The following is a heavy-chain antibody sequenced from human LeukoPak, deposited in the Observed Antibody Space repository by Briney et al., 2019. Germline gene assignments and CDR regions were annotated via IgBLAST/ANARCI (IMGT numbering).Heavy chain of an antibody. CDR1: GGSISSYY. J-gene: IGHJ4*02. V-gene: IGHV4-4*07. D-gene: IGHD5-12*01. CDR3: ARVYSGYDFPGSLANYYFDY. Sequence: SEALSLTCTISGGSISSYYWSWIRQPAGKGLEWIGRFYSGGSTDYNPSLKSRVTMSVDTSKNQFSLKLSSVTAADTAVYYCARVYSGYDFPGSLANYYFDYWGQGTLVTVSS. CDR2: FYSGGST.